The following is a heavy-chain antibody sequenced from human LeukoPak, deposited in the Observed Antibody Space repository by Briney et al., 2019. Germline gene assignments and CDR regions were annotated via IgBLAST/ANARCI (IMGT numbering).Heavy chain of an antibody. CDR3: VRDCSPRDGYNPIDY. CDR2: IIPILGIA. D-gene: IGHD5-24*01. CDR1: GGTFSSYA. Sequence: GASVKVSCKASGGTFSSYAISWVRQAPGQGLEWMGRIIPILGIANYAQKFQSRVTITADKSTSTAYMELSSLRSEDTAVYYCVRDCSPRDGYNPIDYWGQGTLVTVSS. J-gene: IGHJ4*02. V-gene: IGHV1-69*04.